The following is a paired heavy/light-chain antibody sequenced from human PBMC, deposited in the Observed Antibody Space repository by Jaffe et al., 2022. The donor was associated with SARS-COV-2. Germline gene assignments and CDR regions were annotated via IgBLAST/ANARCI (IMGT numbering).Light chain of an antibody. J-gene: IGLJ1*01. CDR2: DDS. CDR1: NIGSKS. CDR3: QVWDSSSDHYV. V-gene: IGLV3-21*02. Sequence: SYVLTQPPSVSVAPGQTARITCGGNNIGSKSVHWYQQKPGQAPVLVVYDDSDRPSGIPERFSGSNSGNTATLTISRVEAGDEADYYCQVWDSSSDHYVFGTGTKVTVL.
Heavy chain of an antibody. D-gene: IGHD2-15*01. V-gene: IGHV3-30-3*01. J-gene: IGHJ5*02. CDR3: ARELPEWLGYCSGGSCYGGGWFDP. CDR2: ISYDGSNK. CDR1: GFTFSSYA. Sequence: QVQLVESGGGVVQPGRSLRLSCAASGFTFSSYAMHWVRQAPGKGLEWVAVISYDGSNKYYADSVKGRFTISRDNSKNTLYLQMNSLRAEDTAVYYCARELPEWLGYCSGGSCYGGGWFDPWGQGTLVTVSS.